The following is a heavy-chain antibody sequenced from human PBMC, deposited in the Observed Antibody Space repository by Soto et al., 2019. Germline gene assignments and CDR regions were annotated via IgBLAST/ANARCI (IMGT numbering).Heavy chain of an antibody. CDR1: GYNFAGYW. CDR3: ARGGVSTRTFDY. J-gene: IGHJ4*02. D-gene: IGHD3-3*01. V-gene: IGHV5-51*01. Sequence: GEPLKICCKGSGYNFAGYWIAWVRQMPGKGLELMGIIYPSDSDTRYRPSFQGQVTISADKSISSAYLQWSSLRASDTAMYYCARGGVSTRTFDYWGQGTPVTVSS. CDR2: IYPSDSDT.